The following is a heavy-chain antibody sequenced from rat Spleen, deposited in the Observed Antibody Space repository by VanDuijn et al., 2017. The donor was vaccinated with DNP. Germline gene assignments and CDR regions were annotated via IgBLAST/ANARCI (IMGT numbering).Heavy chain of an antibody. CDR3: ARHYGGYSYYWYFDF. D-gene: IGHD1-11*01. V-gene: IGHV3-1*01. CDR1: GYSITSNY. J-gene: IGHJ1*01. CDR2: ISNSGST. Sequence: EVQLQESGPGLVKPSQSLSLTCSVTGYSITSNYWGWIRKFPGNKMEWIGHISNSGSTSYNPSLKSRISITRDTSKNQFFLQLNSVTTEDTATYYCARHYGGYSYYWYFDFWGPGTMVTVSS.